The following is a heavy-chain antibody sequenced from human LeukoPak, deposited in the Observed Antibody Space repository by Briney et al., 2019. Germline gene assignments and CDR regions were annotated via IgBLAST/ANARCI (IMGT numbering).Heavy chain of an antibody. Sequence: GGSLRLSCAASGFTFSIYSVNWVRLAPGKGLEWVSSSSSSSNHIYTEESLKCRFTISRDNAKNSLYLQMSSLRAEDTGVYYCARDYSGSGYELDYWGQGTLVTVSS. V-gene: IGHV3-21*01. D-gene: IGHD5-12*01. CDR2: SSSSSNHI. J-gene: IGHJ4*02. CDR3: ARDYSGSGYELDY. CDR1: GFTFSIYS.